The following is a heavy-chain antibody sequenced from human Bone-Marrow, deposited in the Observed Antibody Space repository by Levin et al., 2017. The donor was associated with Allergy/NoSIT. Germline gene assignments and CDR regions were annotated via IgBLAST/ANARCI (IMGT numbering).Heavy chain of an antibody. J-gene: IGHJ6*04. CDR2: IYSGGDT. CDR1: GFTVSGNY. D-gene: IGHD3-10*01. CDR3: ARDSPHLYRTSNYKGMDV. V-gene: IGHV3-53*01. Sequence: PGESLKISCAASGFTVSGNYINWVRQAPGKGLEWVSIIYSGGDTYYADSVKGRFTISRDDYKNTVSLQMNSLRAEDTAVYYCARDSPHLYRTSNYKGMDVWGKGTTVTVLS.